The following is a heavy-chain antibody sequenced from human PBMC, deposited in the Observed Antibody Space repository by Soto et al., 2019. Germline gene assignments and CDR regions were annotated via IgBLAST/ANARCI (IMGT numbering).Heavy chain of an antibody. J-gene: IGHJ6*02. Sequence: PSQTLSLTCAISGDSVSSNSAAWNWIRPSPSRGLEWLGRTYYRSKWYNDYTESVKSRIVINPDTSKNQFSLQLNSVTPEDTALYYCARGVAGTGHLDVWGQGTTVTVSS. CDR2: TYYRSKWYN. D-gene: IGHD6-19*01. CDR3: ARGVAGTGHLDV. V-gene: IGHV6-1*01. CDR1: GDSVSSNSAA.